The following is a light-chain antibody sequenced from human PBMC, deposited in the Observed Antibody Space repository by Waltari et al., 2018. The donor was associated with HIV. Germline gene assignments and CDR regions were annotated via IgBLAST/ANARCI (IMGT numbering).Light chain of an antibody. CDR3: QPRSNWSFT. Sequence: EIVLTQSPATLSLSPGERATLSCRASQSVSSYLAWYQQKPGQAPRLLIYDASNRATCIPARFSGSGSGTDFTLTISSLEPEDFAVYYCQPRSNWSFTFGPGTKVDIK. J-gene: IGKJ3*01. V-gene: IGKV3-11*01. CDR2: DAS. CDR1: QSVSSY.